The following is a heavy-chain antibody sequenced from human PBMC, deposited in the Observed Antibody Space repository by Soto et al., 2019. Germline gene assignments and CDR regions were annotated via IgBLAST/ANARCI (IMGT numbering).Heavy chain of an antibody. CDR3: ARFGRDSSGYYSLDY. CDR1: GGTFSSYA. Sequence: QVQLVQSGAEVKKPGSSVKVSCKASGGTFSSYAISWVRQAPGQGLEWMGGIIPIFGTANYAQKFQGRVTITADESTSTAYMALSSLRSEDTAVYYCARFGRDSSGYYSLDYWGQGTLVTVSS. D-gene: IGHD3-22*01. V-gene: IGHV1-69*01. J-gene: IGHJ4*02. CDR2: IIPIFGTA.